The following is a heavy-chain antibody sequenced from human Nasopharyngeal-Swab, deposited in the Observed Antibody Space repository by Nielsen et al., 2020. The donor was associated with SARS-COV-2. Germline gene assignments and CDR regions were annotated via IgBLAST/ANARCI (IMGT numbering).Heavy chain of an antibody. CDR1: GFTFSSYE. J-gene: IGHJ6*02. Sequence: GESLKISCAASGFTFSSYEMNWVRQAPGKGLEWVSYISSSGSTIYYADSVKGRFTISRDNAKNSLYLQMNSLRAEDTAVYYCARNPPGIAVAGYYYYYGMDVWAKGPRSPSP. V-gene: IGHV3-48*03. D-gene: IGHD6-19*01. CDR3: ARNPPGIAVAGYYYYYGMDV. CDR2: ISSSGSTI.